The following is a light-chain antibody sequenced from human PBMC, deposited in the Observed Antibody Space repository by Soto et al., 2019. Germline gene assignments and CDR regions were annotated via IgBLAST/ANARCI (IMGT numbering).Light chain of an antibody. J-gene: IGLJ1*01. Sequence: QSVLAQPPSASGSPGQSVTIPCTGTYSDIGAYNYVSWYQQRPGEAPKLIIYEVSKRPSGVHDRIFASKSGSTASLTVSGLQADDEANYYCSSFKGTNSFVFGNGTKVT. CDR1: YSDIGAYNY. CDR3: SSFKGTNSFV. CDR2: EVS. V-gene: IGLV2-8*01.